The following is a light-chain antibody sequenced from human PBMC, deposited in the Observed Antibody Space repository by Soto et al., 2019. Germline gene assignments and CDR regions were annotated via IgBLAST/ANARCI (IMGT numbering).Light chain of an antibody. CDR2: EAS. V-gene: IGLV2-8*01. Sequence: QSALTQPPSASGSPGQLVTISCTGTSSDIGGYNYVSWYQQHPGKAPKLMVYEASKRPSGVPDRFSGSKSGNTASLTVSGLQAEGEADYYCSSYAGSNNFVVFGGGTKVTVL. CDR3: SSYAGSNNFVV. CDR1: SSDIGGYNY. J-gene: IGLJ2*01.